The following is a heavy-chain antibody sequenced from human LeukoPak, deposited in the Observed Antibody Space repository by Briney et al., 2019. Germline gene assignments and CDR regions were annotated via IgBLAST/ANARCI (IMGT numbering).Heavy chain of an antibody. CDR1: GFTFSGSA. CDR2: IRSKANSYAT. Sequence: PGGSLRLSCAASGFTFSGSAMHWVRQASGKGLEWVGRIRSKANSYATGYAQSVKGRFTISRDDSKNTAYLQMNSLKTEDTAVYYCTRRADYGDTTFDYWGQGTLVTVSS. J-gene: IGHJ4*02. V-gene: IGHV3-73*01. D-gene: IGHD4-17*01. CDR3: TRRADYGDTTFDY.